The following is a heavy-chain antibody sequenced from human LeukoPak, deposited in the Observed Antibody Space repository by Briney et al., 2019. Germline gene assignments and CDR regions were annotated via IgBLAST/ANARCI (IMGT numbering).Heavy chain of an antibody. J-gene: IGHJ3*01. CDR3: AREQVDIVATIDY. D-gene: IGHD5-12*01. V-gene: IGHV3-9*01. Sequence: PGRSLRLSCAASGFTFDDYAMHWVRQAPGKGLEWVSGISWNSGSIGYADSVKGRFTISRDNAKNSLYLQMNSLRAEDTAVYYCAREQVDIVATIDYWGQGTMVTVSS. CDR2: ISWNSGSI. CDR1: GFTFDDYA.